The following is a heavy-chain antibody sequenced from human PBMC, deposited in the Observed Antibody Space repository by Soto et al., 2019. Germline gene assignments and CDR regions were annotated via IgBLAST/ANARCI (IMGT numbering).Heavy chain of an antibody. J-gene: IGHJ3*02. CDR2: IYPGDSDT. D-gene: IGHD2-2*02. CDR1: GYSFTSYW. Sequence: PGESLKISCKGSGYSFTSYWIGWVRQMPGKGLEWMGIIYPGDSDTRYSPSFQGQVTISADKSISTAYLQWSSLKASDTAMYYCARPFPAIDGYTAFDIWGQGTMVTVSS. V-gene: IGHV5-51*01. CDR3: ARPFPAIDGYTAFDI.